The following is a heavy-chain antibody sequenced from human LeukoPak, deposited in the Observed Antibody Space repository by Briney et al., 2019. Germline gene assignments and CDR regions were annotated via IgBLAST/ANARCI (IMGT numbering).Heavy chain of an antibody. CDR3: ARGSLASYFDH. J-gene: IGHJ4*02. V-gene: IGHV1-2*02. CDR1: GYTFSGYY. CDR2: INPNSGGT. D-gene: IGHD3-16*01. Sequence: GASVKVSCKASGYTFSGYYMHWVRQAPGQGLEWMGWINPNSGGTKYVQKFQGRVTMTRDTSISTAYMELSRLRSDDTAVYYCARGSLASYFDHWGQGTLVTVSS.